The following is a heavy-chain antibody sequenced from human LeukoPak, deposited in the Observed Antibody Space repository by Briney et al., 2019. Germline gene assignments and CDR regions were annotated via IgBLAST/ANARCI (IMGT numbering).Heavy chain of an antibody. V-gene: IGHV3-48*01. CDR3: VKDSSSGSYFDY. Sequence: GGSLRLSCAASGFTFSSHSMNWVRQAPGKGLEWVAYISRSSKTIYYADSVKGRFTISRDNSRNTLHLQMSSLRVEDTAVYYCVKDSSSGSYFDYWGQGTLVTVSS. D-gene: IGHD3-10*01. CDR1: GFTFSSHS. J-gene: IGHJ4*02. CDR2: ISRSSKTI.